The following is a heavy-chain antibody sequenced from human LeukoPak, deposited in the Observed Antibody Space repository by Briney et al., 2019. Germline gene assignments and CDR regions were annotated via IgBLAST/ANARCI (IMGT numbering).Heavy chain of an antibody. Sequence: ASVKVSCKASGYTFTGYYMHWVRQAPGQGLEWMGWINPNSGGTNYAQKFQGRVTMTRDTSISTAYMELRSLRSDDTAVYYCARDQGGNAVFDYWGQGTLVTVSS. J-gene: IGHJ4*02. CDR2: INPNSGGT. D-gene: IGHD4-23*01. CDR1: GYTFTGYY. V-gene: IGHV1-2*02. CDR3: ARDQGGNAVFDY.